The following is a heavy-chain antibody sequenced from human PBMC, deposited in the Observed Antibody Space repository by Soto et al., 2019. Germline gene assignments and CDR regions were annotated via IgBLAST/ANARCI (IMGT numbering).Heavy chain of an antibody. CDR2: ISYDGSNK. D-gene: IGHD2-15*01. V-gene: IGHV3-30-3*01. J-gene: IGHJ4*02. CDR1: GFTFGTYA. Sequence: GGSRSLPGEASGFTFGTYAMHWGRRAPGKGLEWVAVISYDGSNKYYADSVKGRFTISRDNSKNTLYLQMNSLRAEDTAVYYCARGPDIVVVVAALDYWGQGTLVTVSS. CDR3: ARGPDIVVVVAALDY.